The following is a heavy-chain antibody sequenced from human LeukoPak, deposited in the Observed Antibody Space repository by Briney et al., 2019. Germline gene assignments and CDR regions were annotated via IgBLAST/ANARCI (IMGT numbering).Heavy chain of an antibody. V-gene: IGHV3-7*01. D-gene: IGHD5-24*01. CDR2: IKQEGSEK. CDR3: ASGDGDYFDY. Sequence: GGCLRLSCAASGFTFSSYWMSWVRQAPGKGREWVANIKQEGSEKHYADSVRGRFTISRDNAKNSLYLQMNSLRAEDTAVYYCASGDGDYFDYWGQGTLVTVSS. J-gene: IGHJ4*02. CDR1: GFTFSSYW.